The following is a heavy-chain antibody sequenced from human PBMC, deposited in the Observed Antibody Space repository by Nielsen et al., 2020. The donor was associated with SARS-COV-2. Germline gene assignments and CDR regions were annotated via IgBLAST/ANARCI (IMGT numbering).Heavy chain of an antibody. CDR3: ARLSYYYGSGSTDYYYGMDV. Sequence: WLRQPPGKGLEWVSVIYSGGSTYYADSVKGRFTISRDNSKNTLYLQMNSLRAEDTAVYYCARLSYYYGSGSTDYYYGMDVWGQGTTVTVSS. V-gene: IGHV3-53*01. D-gene: IGHD3-10*01. CDR2: IYSGGST. J-gene: IGHJ6*02.